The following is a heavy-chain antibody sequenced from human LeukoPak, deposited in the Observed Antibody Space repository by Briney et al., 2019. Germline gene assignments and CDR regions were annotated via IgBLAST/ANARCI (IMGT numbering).Heavy chain of an antibody. J-gene: IGHJ4*02. V-gene: IGHV2-5*02. CDR3: AHRDVGDDTFDY. CDR2: IYWDDDK. Sequence: SGPTLVNPTQTLTLTCTFSGFSLSSSEVGVGWIRQPPGKALEWLALIYWDDDKRYSPSLKSRLTITKGTSKYQVVLTMTNMDPVDTATYYCAHRDVGDDTFDYWGQGTLVTVSS. D-gene: IGHD2-21*02. CDR1: GFSLSSSEVG.